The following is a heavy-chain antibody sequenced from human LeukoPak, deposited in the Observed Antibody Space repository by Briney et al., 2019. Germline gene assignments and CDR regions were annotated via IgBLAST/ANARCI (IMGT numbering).Heavy chain of an antibody. CDR3: ARMDKAVVVVAATLRYNWFDP. D-gene: IGHD2-15*01. J-gene: IGHJ5*02. Sequence: ASVKVSCKASGYTFTGYYMHWVRQAPGQGLEWMGWINPNSGGTNYAQKFQGRVTMTRDTSISTAYMELSRLRSDDTAVYYCARMDKAVVVVAATLRYNWFDPWGRGTLVTVSS. CDR1: GYTFTGYY. CDR2: INPNSGGT. V-gene: IGHV1-2*02.